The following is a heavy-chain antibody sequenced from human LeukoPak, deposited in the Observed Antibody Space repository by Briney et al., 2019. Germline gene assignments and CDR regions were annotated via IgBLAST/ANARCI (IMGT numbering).Heavy chain of an antibody. CDR1: GYSISSGYY. V-gene: IGHV4-38-2*02. CDR2: IYHSGST. Sequence: PSETLSLTCTVSGYSISSGYYWGWIRQPPGKGLEWIGSIYHSGSTYYNPSLKSRVTISVDTSKNQFSLKLSSVTAADTAVYYCARSVWFGELKALDYWGQGTLVTVSS. D-gene: IGHD3-10*01. J-gene: IGHJ4*02. CDR3: ARSVWFGELKALDY.